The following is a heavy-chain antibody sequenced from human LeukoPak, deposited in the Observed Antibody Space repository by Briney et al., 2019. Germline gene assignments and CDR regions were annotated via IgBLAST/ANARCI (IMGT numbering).Heavy chain of an antibody. CDR2: MNPNSGNT. V-gene: IGHV1-8*01. CDR1: GYTFTSYD. CDR3: ARGQTPSYYYDSSGYYQYHYYYGMDV. Sequence: ASVKVSCKASGYTFTSYDINWVRQATGQGLEWMGWMNPNSGNTGYAQKFQGRVTMTRNTSISTAYMELSSLRSEDTAVYYSARGQTPSYYYDSSGYYQYHYYYGMDVWGQGTTVTVSS. J-gene: IGHJ6*02. D-gene: IGHD3-22*01.